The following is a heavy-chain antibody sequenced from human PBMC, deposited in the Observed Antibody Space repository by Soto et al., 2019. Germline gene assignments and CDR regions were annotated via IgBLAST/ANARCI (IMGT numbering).Heavy chain of an antibody. V-gene: IGHV2-5*01. CDR3: APAYGGRSLY. Sequence: QITLKEAGPRLLKPTQTRTLTCTLSGFSLPTKRVGVTWIPQAPGKALEWLAVIYWYDTKTYNPSLRSRLTITKDIPQNQVVLTWTDMDPVAALRYYCAPAYGGRSLYRGQGTLVTVS. D-gene: IGHD1-26*01. CDR2: IYWYDTK. J-gene: IGHJ4*02. CDR1: GFSLPTKRVG.